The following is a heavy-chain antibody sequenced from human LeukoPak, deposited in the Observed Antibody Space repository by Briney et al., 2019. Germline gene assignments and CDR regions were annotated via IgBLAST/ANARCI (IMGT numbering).Heavy chain of an antibody. CDR3: TRDRAGTQSWVEFDL. Sequence: GGSLRLSCAASGFSVSSTYMSWVRQAPGKGLEWVSLIYTSGSTFYADSVMGRFTISRDNSKNALFLQMNSLRAEDSAVYYCTRDRAGTQSWVEFDLWGQGTLVTVSS. D-gene: IGHD3-10*01. J-gene: IGHJ5*02. V-gene: IGHV3-66*03. CDR2: IYTSGST. CDR1: GFSVSSTY.